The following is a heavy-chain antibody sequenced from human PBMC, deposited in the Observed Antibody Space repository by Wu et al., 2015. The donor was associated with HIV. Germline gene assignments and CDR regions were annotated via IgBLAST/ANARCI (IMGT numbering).Heavy chain of an antibody. CDR1: GYTFTSYG. CDR3: ARVQYDFWSGYHYWYFDL. D-gene: IGHD3-3*01. Sequence: QVQLVQSGAEVKKPGASVKVSCKASGYTFTSYGISWVRQAPGQGLEWMGWISAYNGDRNYAQKLQGRVTMTTDTSTSTAYMELRSLRSDDTAVYYCARVQYDFWSGYHYWYFDLWAWHLVTVSS. J-gene: IGHJ2*01. V-gene: IGHV1-18*01. CDR2: ISAYNGDR.